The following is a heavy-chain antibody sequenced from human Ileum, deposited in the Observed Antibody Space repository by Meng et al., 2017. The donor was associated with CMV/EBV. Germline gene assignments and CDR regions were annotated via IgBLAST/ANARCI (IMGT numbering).Heavy chain of an antibody. CDR1: VGSVSGGSDH. CDR3: ARARSGRYHDYFDY. V-gene: IGHV4-61*01. Sequence: YVGSVSGGSDHWTWIRLSPGKGLEWIGYISRSGSTNYNPALKSRLTMSIDTSKSQISLKLSFMTPADTAAYYCARARSGRYHDYFDYWGRGALVTVSS. J-gene: IGHJ4*02. D-gene: IGHD1-26*01. CDR2: ISRSGST.